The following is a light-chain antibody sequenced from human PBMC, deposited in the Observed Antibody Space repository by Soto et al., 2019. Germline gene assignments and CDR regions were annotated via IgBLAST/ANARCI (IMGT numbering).Light chain of an antibody. CDR3: QKYNSAPLT. V-gene: IGKV1-27*01. CDR2: AAS. Sequence: DIQMTQSPSSLSASVGDRVTITCRASQGISTYLAWYQQKPGKVPKLLIYAASTLQSGVPSRLSGSGSGTDFTLTISSLQPEDVATYYCQKYNSAPLTFGGGTKVEI. J-gene: IGKJ4*01. CDR1: QGISTY.